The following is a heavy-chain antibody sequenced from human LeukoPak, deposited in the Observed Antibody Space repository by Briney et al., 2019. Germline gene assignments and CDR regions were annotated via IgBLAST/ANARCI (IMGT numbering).Heavy chain of an antibody. CDR3: AKDLGGEGGSGFPGQ. CDR2: ISGSGADT. V-gene: IGHV3-23*01. CDR1: GFAFSSYS. J-gene: IGHJ4*02. D-gene: IGHD3-10*01. Sequence: PGGSLRLSCAACGFAFSSYSMSWVRQAPGKGLEWVSAISGSGADTYYTDSVKGRFTISRDNSNTTLFLQMNSLRAEDTAIYYCAKDLGGEGGSGFPGQWGQGTLVTVSS.